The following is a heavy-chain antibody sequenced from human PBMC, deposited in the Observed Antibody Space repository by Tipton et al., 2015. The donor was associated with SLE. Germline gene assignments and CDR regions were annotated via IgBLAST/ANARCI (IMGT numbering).Heavy chain of an antibody. CDR2: IYSGGST. Sequence: SLRLSCAASGFTFSSYAMSWVRQAPGKGLEWVSVIYSGGSTYYADSVKGRFTISRDNSKNTLYLQMNSLRDEDTAVYYCAKLGLGVVIDYWGQGTLVTVSS. J-gene: IGHJ4*02. CDR1: GFTFSSYA. V-gene: IGHV3-23*03. D-gene: IGHD3-3*01. CDR3: AKLGLGVVIDY.